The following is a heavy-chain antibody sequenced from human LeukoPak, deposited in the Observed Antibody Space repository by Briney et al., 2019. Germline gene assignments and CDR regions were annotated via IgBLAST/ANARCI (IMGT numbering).Heavy chain of an antibody. CDR2: INPSGGST. CDR3: AREKRQTYDY. Sequence: GASVKVSCKASGYTFTSYYIHWVRQAPGQGLEWMGMINPSGGSTSYAQRLQGRVTMTRDTSTSTVYMELSSLRSEDTAVYYCAREKRQTYDYWGQGTLVTVSS. J-gene: IGHJ4*02. V-gene: IGHV1-46*01. CDR1: GYTFTSYY.